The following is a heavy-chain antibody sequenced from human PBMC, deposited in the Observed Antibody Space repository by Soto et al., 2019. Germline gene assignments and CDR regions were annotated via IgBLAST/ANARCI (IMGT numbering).Heavy chain of an antibody. CDR2: ISAYNGNT. J-gene: IGHJ6*02. V-gene: IGHV1-18*04. Sequence: GASVKVSFKASGYTFTSYGISWLRQAPGQGLEWMGWISAYNGNTNYAQKLQGRVTMTTDTSTSTAYMELRSLRSDDTAVYYCAREAPPYSSGWAAYYYYYYGMDVWGQGTTVTVSS. CDR3: AREAPPYSSGWAAYYYYYYGMDV. D-gene: IGHD6-19*01. CDR1: GYTFTSYG.